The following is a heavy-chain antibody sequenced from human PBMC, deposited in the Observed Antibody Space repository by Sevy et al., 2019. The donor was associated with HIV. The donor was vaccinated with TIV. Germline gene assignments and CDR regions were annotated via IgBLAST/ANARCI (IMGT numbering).Heavy chain of an antibody. CDR1: GFTFSTYW. V-gene: IGHV3-74*01. CDR2: INSDGNYR. Sequence: GGSQRLSCAASGFTFSTYWMHWVRQAPGKGLVWVSRINSDGNYRSYVESVEGRFTISRDNAQNTLFLQMSSLRVEDTAVYYCARESRGSLEGFDIWGQGTMVTVSS. CDR3: ARESRGSLEGFDI. D-gene: IGHD1-26*01. J-gene: IGHJ3*02.